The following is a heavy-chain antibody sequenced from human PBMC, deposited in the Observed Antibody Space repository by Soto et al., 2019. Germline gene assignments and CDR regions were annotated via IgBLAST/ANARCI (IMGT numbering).Heavy chain of an antibody. V-gene: IGHV4-59*01. CDR3: ARGDPLLWFGEKVYYGMDV. D-gene: IGHD3-10*01. CDR2: IYYSGST. Sequence: SESLSLTCSVSGGSIGSDYWSWIRQPPGKGLQWIGYIYYSGSTNYNPSLKSRVTISVDTSKNQFSLKLSSVTAADTAVYYCARGDPLLWFGEKVYYGMDVWGQGTTVTVSS. J-gene: IGHJ6*02. CDR1: GGSIGSDY.